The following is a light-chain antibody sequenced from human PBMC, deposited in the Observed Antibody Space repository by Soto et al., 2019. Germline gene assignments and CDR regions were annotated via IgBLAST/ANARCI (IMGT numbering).Light chain of an antibody. J-gene: IGLJ1*01. CDR3: AAWDDGLNGYV. V-gene: IGLV1-44*01. Sequence: VLTQPPSASGTAGQRVTISCSGSTSNIGSNTVNWYQQLPGTAPRTLIYSNNQRPSGVPDRFSGSKSGTSGSLAISGLLSEDEADYYCAAWDDGLNGYVFGTGTKVAVL. CDR1: TSNIGSNT. CDR2: SNN.